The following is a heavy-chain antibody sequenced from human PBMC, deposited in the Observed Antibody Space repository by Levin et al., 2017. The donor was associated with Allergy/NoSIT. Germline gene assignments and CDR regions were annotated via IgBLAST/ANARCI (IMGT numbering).Heavy chain of an antibody. J-gene: IGHJ6*02. Sequence: GESLKISCAASGFTFSSYWMHWVRQAPGKGLVWVSRINSDGSSTSYADSVKGRFTISRDNAKNTLYLQMNSLRAEDTAVYYCARGSGYSYGYLGYYYYYGMDVWGQGTTVTVSS. D-gene: IGHD5-18*01. V-gene: IGHV3-74*01. CDR2: INSDGSST. CDR3: ARGSGYSYGYLGYYYYYGMDV. CDR1: GFTFSSYW.